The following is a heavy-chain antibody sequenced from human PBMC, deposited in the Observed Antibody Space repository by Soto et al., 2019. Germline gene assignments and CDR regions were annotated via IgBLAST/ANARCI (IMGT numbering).Heavy chain of an antibody. V-gene: IGHV4-61*01. Sequence: SETLSLTCTVSGVSVNSGNYYWSWIRQTPGKGLEWIGYIYQSGSTRYNPSLKSRVTISLDTSKNQFSLKMSSVTAADTAAYYCASGTIYHSSGMDVWGQGKMVNVSS. J-gene: IGHJ6*02. D-gene: IGHD2-2*01. CDR3: ASGTIYHSSGMDV. CDR1: GVSVNSGNYY. CDR2: IYQSGST.